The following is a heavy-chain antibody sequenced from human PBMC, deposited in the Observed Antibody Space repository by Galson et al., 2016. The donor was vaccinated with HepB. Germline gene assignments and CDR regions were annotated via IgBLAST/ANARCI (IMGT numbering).Heavy chain of an antibody. D-gene: IGHD4-23*01. CDR2: VNWNGKDT. Sequence: SLRLSCAVSGFTFDDFTMHWVRQAPGQGLEWVSLVNWNGKDTFYAGSVEGRFIVSRDNNRYSLYLQMHSLRTEDTALYFCVKELFPAGRGKAVDAFGSWGQGLLVAVSS. CDR1: GFTFDDFT. CDR3: VKELFPAGRGKAVDAFGS. J-gene: IGHJ5*02. V-gene: IGHV3-43*01.